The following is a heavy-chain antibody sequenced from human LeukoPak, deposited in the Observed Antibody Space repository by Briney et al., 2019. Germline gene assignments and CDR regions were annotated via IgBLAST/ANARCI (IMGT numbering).Heavy chain of an antibody. Sequence: SETLSLTCNVSGGSISSSSYYWGWIRQPPGKGLEWIGSIYYSGYTYYNPSLKSRVTISVDTSKNQFSLQLSSVTAADTAAYYCARGGGYYYYYGMDVWGQGTTVTVSS. CDR3: ARGGGYYYYYGMDV. CDR1: GGSISSSSYY. CDR2: IYYSGYT. V-gene: IGHV4-39*01. J-gene: IGHJ6*02. D-gene: IGHD4-23*01.